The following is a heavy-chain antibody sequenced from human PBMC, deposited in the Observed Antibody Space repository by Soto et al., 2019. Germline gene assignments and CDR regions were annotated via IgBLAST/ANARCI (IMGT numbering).Heavy chain of an antibody. Sequence: SETLSLACTVSGGSISSYHWSWIRQSAGKGLEWIGRIYTSGNTHYNPSLKSRVTVSIDTSKNQFFLTVNSVTAADSAVYYCARESGDNWDYEAYWGQGTPVTVS. V-gene: IGHV4-4*07. D-gene: IGHD1-7*01. CDR2: IYTSGNT. CDR3: ARESGDNWDYEAY. J-gene: IGHJ4*02. CDR1: GGSISSYH.